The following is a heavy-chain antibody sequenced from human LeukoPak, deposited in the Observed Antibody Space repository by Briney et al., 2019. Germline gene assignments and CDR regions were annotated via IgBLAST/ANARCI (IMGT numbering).Heavy chain of an antibody. CDR2: IYHSGST. V-gene: IGHV4-34*01. Sequence: PSETLSLTCAVYGGSFSGYYWSWIRQPPGKGLEWIGEIYHSGSTNYNPSLKSRVTISVDKSKNQFSLKLSSVTAADTAVYYCARGPYWGQGTLVTVSS. CDR1: GGSFSGYY. J-gene: IGHJ4*02. CDR3: ARGPY.